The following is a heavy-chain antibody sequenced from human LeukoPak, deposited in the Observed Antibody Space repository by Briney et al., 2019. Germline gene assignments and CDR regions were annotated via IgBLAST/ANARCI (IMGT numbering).Heavy chain of an antibody. J-gene: IGHJ6*03. D-gene: IGHD3-10*01. V-gene: IGHV4-34*01. CDR1: GGSFSGYY. Sequence: PSETLSLTCAVYGGSFSGYYGSGIRQPPGKGREWMGEINHRGSTNDNPSLKSRVTISVDTFKNQFSLKLSSVTAADTAVYYCARGLLWFGEGVANMDVWGKGTTVTISS. CDR2: INHRGST. CDR3: ARGLLWFGEGVANMDV.